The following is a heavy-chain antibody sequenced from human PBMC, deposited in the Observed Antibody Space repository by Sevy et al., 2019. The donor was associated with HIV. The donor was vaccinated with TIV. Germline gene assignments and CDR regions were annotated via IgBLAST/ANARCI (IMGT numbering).Heavy chain of an antibody. V-gene: IGHV3-21*01. D-gene: IGHD3-10*01. Sequence: GGSLRLSCAASAFTFSGYSMSWVRQAPGKGLEWVSSISSASSYIYYADSVKGRFAISRDNAKNSLYLQMNSLRAEDTAVYYCAGDRGVGTSSYGLDVWGQWTALTVSS. J-gene: IGHJ6*02. CDR2: ISSASSYI. CDR3: AGDRGVGTSSYGLDV. CDR1: AFTFSGYS.